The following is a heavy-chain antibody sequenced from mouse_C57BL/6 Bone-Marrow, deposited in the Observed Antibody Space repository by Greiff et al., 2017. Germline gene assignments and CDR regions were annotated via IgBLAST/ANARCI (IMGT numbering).Heavy chain of an antibody. D-gene: IGHD2-1*01. Sequence: VQLQQPGAELVKPGASVKMSCKASGYTFTSYWITWVKQRPGQGLEWIGDIYPGSGSTNYNEQFTSKATLTVETSYSNASTQISSLTAEDSAVYYCARGKRDYFDDWGQGTTLTVSS. V-gene: IGHV1-55*01. J-gene: IGHJ2*01. CDR1: GYTFTSYW. CDR3: ARGKRDYFDD. CDR2: IYPGSGST.